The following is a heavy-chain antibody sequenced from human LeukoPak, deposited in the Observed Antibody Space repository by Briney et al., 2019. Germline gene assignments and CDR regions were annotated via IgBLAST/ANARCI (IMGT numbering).Heavy chain of an antibody. CDR1: GFTFSSYW. D-gene: IGHD3-16*01. CDR2: IKYDGSST. Sequence: GGSLRLSCAASGFTFSSYWMHWVRQAPGKGLVWVSRIKYDGSSTNYADSVKGRFTISRDNAKNTPYLQMNTLRAEDTAVYYCTRRGAASDAFDIWGQGTMVTVSS. CDR3: TRRGAASDAFDI. V-gene: IGHV3-74*01. J-gene: IGHJ3*02.